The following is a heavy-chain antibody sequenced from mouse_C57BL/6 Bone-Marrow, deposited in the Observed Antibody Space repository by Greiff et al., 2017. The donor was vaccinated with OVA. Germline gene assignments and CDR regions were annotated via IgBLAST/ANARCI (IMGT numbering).Heavy chain of an antibody. V-gene: IGHV1-5*01. CDR3: LYYDYDGGVYYYAMDY. J-gene: IGHJ4*01. CDR1: GYTFTSYW. Sequence: VQLQQSGTVLARPGASVKLSCKTSGYTFTSYWMHWVKQRPGQGLEWIGAIYPGNSDTSYNQKFKGKAKLTAVTSASTAYMELSSLTNEDSAGYYCLYYDYDGGVYYYAMDYWGQGTSVTVSS. D-gene: IGHD2-4*01. CDR2: IYPGNSDT.